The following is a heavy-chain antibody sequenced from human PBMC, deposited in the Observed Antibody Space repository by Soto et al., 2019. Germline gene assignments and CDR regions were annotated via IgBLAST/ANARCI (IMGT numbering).Heavy chain of an antibody. V-gene: IGHV1-69*13. CDR1: GVPFSSYA. J-gene: IGHJ4*02. D-gene: IGHD6-19*01. Sequence: VETSCKASGVPFSSYAIHWVRQAPGQGLEWMGGIIPIFGTANYAQKFQVRVTITADESTSTAYMELSSLRSEDPAVYYCARCPTPPYSSGWSYFDGWGQGTLVTFSS. CDR2: IIPIFGTA. CDR3: ARCPTPPYSSGWSYFDG.